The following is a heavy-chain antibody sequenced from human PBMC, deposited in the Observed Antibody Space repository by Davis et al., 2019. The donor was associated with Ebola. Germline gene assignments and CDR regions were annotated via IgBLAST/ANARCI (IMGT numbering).Heavy chain of an antibody. D-gene: IGHD3-3*01. CDR1: GFTFSNAW. Sequence: GESLKISCAASGFTFSNAWMSWVRQAPGKGLEWVGRIKSKTDGGTTDYAAPVKGRYTISRDDSKNTLYLQMNSLKTEDTAVYYCTTGTFLVRFLEWLPWMGTIYGMDVWGQGTTVTVSS. CDR2: IKSKTDGGTT. J-gene: IGHJ6*02. V-gene: IGHV3-15*01. CDR3: TTGTFLVRFLEWLPWMGTIYGMDV.